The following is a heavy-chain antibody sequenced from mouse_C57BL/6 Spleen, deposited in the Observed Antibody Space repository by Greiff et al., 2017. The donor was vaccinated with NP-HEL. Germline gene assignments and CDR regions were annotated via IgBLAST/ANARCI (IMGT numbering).Heavy chain of an antibody. J-gene: IGHJ3*01. V-gene: IGHV1-15*01. Sequence: VKLMESGAELVRPGASVTLSCKASGYTFTDYEMHWVKQTPVHGLEWIGAIDPETGGTAYNQKFKGKAILTADKSSSTAYMELRSLTSEDSAVYYCTRERTGFAYWGQGTLVTVSA. CDR2: IDPETGGT. CDR1: GYTFTDYE. CDR3: TRERTGFAY.